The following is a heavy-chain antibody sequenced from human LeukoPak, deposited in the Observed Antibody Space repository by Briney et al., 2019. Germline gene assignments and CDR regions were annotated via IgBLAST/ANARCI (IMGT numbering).Heavy chain of an antibody. CDR3: ARAPLEWLLDYYYYMDV. CDR2: IKQDGSEK. V-gene: IGHV3-7*01. CDR1: GFTFSSYW. D-gene: IGHD3-3*01. Sequence: GGSLRLSCAASGFTFSSYWMSWVRQAPGKGLEWVANIKQDGSEKYYVDSVKGRFTISRDNAKNSLYLQMNSLRAEDTAVYYCARAPLEWLLDYYYYMDVWGKGTTVTVSS. J-gene: IGHJ6*03.